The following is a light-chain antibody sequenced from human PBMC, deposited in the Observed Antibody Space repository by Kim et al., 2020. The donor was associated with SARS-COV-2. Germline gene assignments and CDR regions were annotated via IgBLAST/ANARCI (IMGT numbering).Light chain of an antibody. CDR3: QSYDRSLSANV. Sequence: QSVLTQPPAVSGAPGQRVTISCTGSSSNTGAGYDVHWYQQLPGTAPKLLIYDNNSRPSGVPDRFSGSKSGTSASLAITGLQTEDEADYYCQSYDRSLSANVFGSGTKVTVL. CDR2: DNN. V-gene: IGLV1-40*01. J-gene: IGLJ1*01. CDR1: SSNTGAGYD.